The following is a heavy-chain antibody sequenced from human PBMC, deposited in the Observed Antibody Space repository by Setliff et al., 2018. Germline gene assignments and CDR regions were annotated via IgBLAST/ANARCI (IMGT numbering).Heavy chain of an antibody. Sequence: GGSLRLSCAASGFTFSNYWMHWLRQAPGRGLEWVSVIYNSDSTYYADSVKGRFTISRDDSKNMVNLQMNSLRAEDTAVYYCARDLGNWFDSWGQGTVVTVSS. CDR3: ARDLGNWFDS. D-gene: IGHD3-16*01. CDR2: IYNSDST. V-gene: IGHV3-53*01. CDR1: GFTFSNYW. J-gene: IGHJ5*01.